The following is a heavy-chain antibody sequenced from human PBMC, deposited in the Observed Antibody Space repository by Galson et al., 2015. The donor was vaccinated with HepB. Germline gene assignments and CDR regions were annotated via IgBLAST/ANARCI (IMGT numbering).Heavy chain of an antibody. D-gene: IGHD2-2*01. CDR2: IYPGDSDT. J-gene: IGHJ4*02. V-gene: IGHV5-51*01. CDR1: GYSFTNYW. Sequence: QSGAEVKKPGESLKISCKGSGYSFTNYWIGWVRQMPGKGLEWMGIIYPGDSDTKYSPSFQGQVTVSADKSINTAYLQWSRLRASDTAMYYCARHRIGYCSRSCLDFDYWGQGTLLTVSS. CDR3: ARHRIGYCSRSCLDFDY.